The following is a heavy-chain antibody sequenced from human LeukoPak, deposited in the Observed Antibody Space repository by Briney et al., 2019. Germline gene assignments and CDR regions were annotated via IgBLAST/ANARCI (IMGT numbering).Heavy chain of an antibody. D-gene: IGHD6-19*01. CDR1: GFNFLNYG. J-gene: IGHJ6*02. CDR3: SKGSGWRGGLDV. V-gene: IGHV3-23*01. Sequence: GGSLRLSCAASGFNFLNYGMSWVRQAPGNGLEWVSALSVSGSKTYYADSVKGRFTISRDTSKNTLYLQMDSLRAEDTAVYYCSKGSGWRGGLDVWGQGTTVTVSS. CDR2: LSVSGSKT.